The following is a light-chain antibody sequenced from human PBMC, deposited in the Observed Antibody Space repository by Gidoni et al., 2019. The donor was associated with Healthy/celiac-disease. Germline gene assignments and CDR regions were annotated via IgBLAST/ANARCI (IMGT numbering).Light chain of an antibody. CDR2: GAS. Sequence: VMTPSPATLSVAPVERATLSCRASQSVSSNLAWNQQKPGQDPRLLIYGASTRATGIPARFSGSGSGTEFTLTISSLQSEDFAVYYCQQYNNWPGTFGQXTKVEIK. CDR1: QSVSSN. CDR3: QQYNNWPGT. V-gene: IGKV3-15*01. J-gene: IGKJ1*01.